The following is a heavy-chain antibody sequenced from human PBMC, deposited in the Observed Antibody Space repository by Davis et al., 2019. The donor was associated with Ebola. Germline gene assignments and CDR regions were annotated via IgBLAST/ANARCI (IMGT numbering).Heavy chain of an antibody. V-gene: IGHV1-46*03. CDR3: TTPGGQDSGYDVFDI. CDR1: GYTFTNYY. CDR2: INRNDGRT. Sequence: AASVKVSCKASGYTFTNYYMHWVRQAPGQGLEWMGMINRNDGRTIYAQKFQGRVTVTRDTSTTTVYMDLSSLRSADTALYYCTTPGGQDSGYDVFDIWGQGTMVPLSS. J-gene: IGHJ3*02. D-gene: IGHD5-12*01.